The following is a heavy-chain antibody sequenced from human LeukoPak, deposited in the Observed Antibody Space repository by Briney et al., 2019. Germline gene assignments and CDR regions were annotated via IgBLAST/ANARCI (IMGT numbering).Heavy chain of an antibody. J-gene: IGHJ6*02. D-gene: IGHD3-3*01. CDR3: ARGDVLRFLEWAYYYYGMDV. Sequence: ASVKVSCKASGYTFTSYDINWVRQATGQGLEWMGWMNPNSGNTGYAQKFQGRVTMTRNTSISTAYMELSSLRSEDTAVYYCARGDVLRFLEWAYYYYGMDVWGQGTTVTVSS. CDR2: MNPNSGNT. CDR1: GYTFTSYD. V-gene: IGHV1-8*01.